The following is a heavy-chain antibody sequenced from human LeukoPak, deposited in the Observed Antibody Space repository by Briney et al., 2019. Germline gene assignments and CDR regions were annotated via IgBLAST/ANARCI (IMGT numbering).Heavy chain of an antibody. CDR3: AREIVVVPAAMFDY. CDR2: ISSSSSYI. CDR1: GFTFSSYS. D-gene: IGHD2-2*01. Sequence: GGSLRLSCAASGFTFSSYSMNWVRQAPGKGLEWVSSISSSSSYIYYADSVKGRFTISRDNAKNSLYLQMNSLRAEDTAVYYCAREIVVVPAAMFDYWGQGTLVTVSS. V-gene: IGHV3-21*01. J-gene: IGHJ4*02.